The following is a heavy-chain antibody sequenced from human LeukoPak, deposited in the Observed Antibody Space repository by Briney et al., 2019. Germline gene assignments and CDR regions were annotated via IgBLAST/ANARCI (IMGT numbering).Heavy chain of an antibody. CDR3: ARHVYGEYGPGDY. CDR2: IRNSGNT. D-gene: IGHD4-17*01. Sequence: PSETLSLTCTVSGDSFSSSSHYWGCLRQPPGRGLEWIGSIRNSGNTYYSPSLKSRVTISVDTSKNQFSLKLSSVTAADTAVYYCARHVYGEYGPGDYWGQGILVTVSS. V-gene: IGHV4-39*01. CDR1: GDSFSSSSHY. J-gene: IGHJ4*02.